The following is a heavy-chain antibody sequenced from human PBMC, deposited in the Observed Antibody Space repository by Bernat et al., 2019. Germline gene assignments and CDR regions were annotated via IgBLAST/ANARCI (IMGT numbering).Heavy chain of an antibody. J-gene: IGHJ6*02. D-gene: IGHD6-13*01. CDR3: VIGPHSSWYYFGYYYYYGMDV. CDR1: GYTFTSYY. Sequence: QVQLVQSGAEVKKPGASVKVSCKASGYTFTSYYMHWVRQAPGQGLEWMGIINPSGGSTSYAQKFQGRVTMTRDTSTSTVYMELSSLRSEDTAVYYCVIGPHSSWYYFGYYYYYGMDVWGQGTTVTVSS. V-gene: IGHV1-46*01. CDR2: INPSGGST.